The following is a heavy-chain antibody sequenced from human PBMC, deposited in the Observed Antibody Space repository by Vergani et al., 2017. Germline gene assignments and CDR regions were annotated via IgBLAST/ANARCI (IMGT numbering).Heavy chain of an antibody. CDR1: GGSITYGAFY. Sequence: QLQLQESGPGLVKPSETLSLTCTVSGGSITYGAFYWGWIRQSPGKGLEWIGSIYYSENKFYNPSLESRVTLSIDTTKNQFSLKLKSVTAADTAVYYCARSRGYSYGYNWFDPWGQGTLVTVSS. V-gene: IGHV4-39*01. CDR2: IYYSENK. J-gene: IGHJ5*02. CDR3: ARSRGYSYGYNWFDP. D-gene: IGHD5-18*01.